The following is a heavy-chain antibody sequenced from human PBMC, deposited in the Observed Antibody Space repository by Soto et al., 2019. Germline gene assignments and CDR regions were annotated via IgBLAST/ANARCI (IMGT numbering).Heavy chain of an antibody. CDR3: AREDTAMALGAFDY. CDR2: ISYDGSNK. D-gene: IGHD5-18*01. J-gene: IGHJ4*02. Sequence: ESGGGVVQPGRSLRLSCAASGFTFSSYAMHWVRQAPGKGLEWVAVISYDGSNKYYADSVKGRFTISRDNSKNTLYLQMNSLRAEDTAVYYCAREDTAMALGAFDYWGQGTLVTVSS. CDR1: GFTFSSYA. V-gene: IGHV3-30-3*01.